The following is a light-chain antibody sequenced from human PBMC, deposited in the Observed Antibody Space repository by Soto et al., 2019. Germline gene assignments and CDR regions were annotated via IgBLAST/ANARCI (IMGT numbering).Light chain of an antibody. Sequence: QAVVTQAPSLTVSPGGTVTLTCGSSTGAVTNGHYPYWFQQKPGQAPRTLIYDTTNRHSWTPARFPGSLLGGKAALTLSGAQPEDEAEYYCLLSYNGPYVFGTGTKVTVL. CDR1: TGAVTNGHY. V-gene: IGLV7-46*01. CDR2: DTT. CDR3: LLSYNGPYV. J-gene: IGLJ1*01.